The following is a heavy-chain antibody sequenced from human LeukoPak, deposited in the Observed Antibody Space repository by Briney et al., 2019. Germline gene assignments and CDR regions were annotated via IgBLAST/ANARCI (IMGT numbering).Heavy chain of an antibody. D-gene: IGHD4-17*01. CDR1: GFTFSTYA. Sequence: PGGSLRLSCAASGFTFSTYAMSWVRQAPGKGLEWVSGISSSGGSTGYADSVKGRFTISRDNSKNTLYLQMNSLRAEDTAVYYCAKGADDKDPDYGDYYFDYWGQGTLVTVSS. J-gene: IGHJ4*02. V-gene: IGHV3-23*01. CDR3: AKGADDKDPDYGDYYFDY. CDR2: ISSSGGST.